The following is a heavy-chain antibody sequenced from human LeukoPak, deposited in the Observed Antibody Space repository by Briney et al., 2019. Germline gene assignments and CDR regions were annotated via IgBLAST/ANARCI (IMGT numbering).Heavy chain of an antibody. J-gene: IGHJ5*02. D-gene: IGHD2-15*01. Sequence: SQTLSLTCAISGDSVSSNSAAWNWIRQSPSRGLEWLGRTYYRSKWYNDYAVSVKSRITINPDTSKNQFSLQLNPVTPEETAVFFCERGPKVCTGGGSSYENCFDPWGKGTLVTVSA. CDR2: TYYRSKWYN. CDR3: ERGPKVCTGGGSSYENCFDP. V-gene: IGHV6-1*01. CDR1: GDSVSSNSAA.